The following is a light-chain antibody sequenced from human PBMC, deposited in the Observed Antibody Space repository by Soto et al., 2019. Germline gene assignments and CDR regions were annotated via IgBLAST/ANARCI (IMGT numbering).Light chain of an antibody. CDR1: QGIRSD. CDR2: GTS. Sequence: AIQMTQSSSSLSASVGDRVTITCRASQGIRSDLGWYQQRPGEAPKLLIYGTSSLQSGVPSRFRGSGSGTDFTLTASRLKPEDFATYYCLQDYDYPRTFGQGHKVEI. CDR3: LQDYDYPRT. J-gene: IGKJ1*01. V-gene: IGKV1-6*01.